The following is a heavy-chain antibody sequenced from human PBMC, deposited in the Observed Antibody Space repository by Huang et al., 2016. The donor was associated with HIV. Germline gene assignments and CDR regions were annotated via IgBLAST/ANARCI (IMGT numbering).Heavy chain of an antibody. CDR3: ALKGDSSGWEYFRH. CDR1: GFIFSNYG. V-gene: IGHV3-30*03. D-gene: IGHD6-19*01. J-gene: IGHJ1*01. Sequence: QVQLVESGGGVVQPGRSLRLSCAASGFIFSNYGMHWVRQAPGKGLEWVALISYDGSNKYYTDSGKGRFSISRDNSKNTLDLQMNSLRAEDTAVYYCALKGDSSGWEYFRHWGQGTLVTVSS. CDR2: ISYDGSNK.